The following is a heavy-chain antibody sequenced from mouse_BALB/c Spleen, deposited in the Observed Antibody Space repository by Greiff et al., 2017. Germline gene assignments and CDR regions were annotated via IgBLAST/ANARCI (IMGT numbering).Heavy chain of an antibody. V-gene: IGHV1S127*01. CDR3: TRWGIDYAMDY. Sequence: QVQLQQPGAELVKPGASVKMSCTASGYTFTSYWMHWVKQRPGQGLEWIGVIDPSDSYTSYNQKFKGKATLTVDTSSSTAYMQLSSLTSEDSAVYYCTRWGIDYAMDYWGQGTSVTVSA. CDR1: GYTFTSYW. CDR2: IDPSDSYT. J-gene: IGHJ4*01.